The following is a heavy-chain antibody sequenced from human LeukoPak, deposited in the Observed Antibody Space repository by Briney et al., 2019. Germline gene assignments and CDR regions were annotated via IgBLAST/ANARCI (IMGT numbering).Heavy chain of an antibody. J-gene: IGHJ1*01. CDR2: ISWNSGSI. V-gene: IGHV3-9*01. CDR3: AKGYASSGYYWQYFQH. CDR1: GFTFDDYA. Sequence: GGSLRLSCAASGFTFDDYAMHWVRQAPGRGLEWVSGISWNSGSIGYADSVKGRFTISRDNAKNSLYLRMNSLRAEDTALYYCAKGYASSGYYWQYFQHWGQGTLVTVSS. D-gene: IGHD3-22*01.